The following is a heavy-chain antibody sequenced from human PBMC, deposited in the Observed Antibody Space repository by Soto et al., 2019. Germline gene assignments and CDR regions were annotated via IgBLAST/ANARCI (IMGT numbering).Heavy chain of an antibody. CDR1: GGTFSSYA. Sequence: SVKVSCKASGGTFSSYAISWVRQAPGQGLEWMGGIIPIFGTANYAQKFQGRVTITADESTSTAYMELSSLRSEDTAVYYCASWAPGSNRLYYYGMDVWGQGTTVTVSS. D-gene: IGHD3-10*01. CDR2: IIPIFGTA. J-gene: IGHJ6*02. V-gene: IGHV1-69*13. CDR3: ASWAPGSNRLYYYGMDV.